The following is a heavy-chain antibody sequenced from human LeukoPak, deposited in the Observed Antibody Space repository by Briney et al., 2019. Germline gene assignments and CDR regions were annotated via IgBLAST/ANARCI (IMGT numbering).Heavy chain of an antibody. CDR1: GGSISSGGYY. J-gene: IGHJ3*02. V-gene: IGHV4-31*03. Sequence: SETLSLTCTVSGGSISSGGYYWSWIRQHPGKGLEWIGYIYYSGSTYYNPSLKSRVTISVDTSKNQFSLKLSSVTAADTAVYYCARDLGYGSGSYYKPSLKSDAFDIWGQGTMVTVSS. D-gene: IGHD3-10*01. CDR3: ARDLGYGSGSYYKPSLKSDAFDI. CDR2: IYYSGST.